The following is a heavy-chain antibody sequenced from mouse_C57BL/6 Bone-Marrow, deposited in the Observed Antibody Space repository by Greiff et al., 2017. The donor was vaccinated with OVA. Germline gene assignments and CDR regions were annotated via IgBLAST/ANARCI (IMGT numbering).Heavy chain of an antibody. J-gene: IGHJ3*01. CDR2: IWTGGGT. V-gene: IGHV2-9-1*01. D-gene: IGHD1-1*01. CDR1: GFSLTSYA. Sequence: VKLMESGPGLVAPSQSLSITCTVSGFSLTSYAISWVRQPPGKGLEWLGVIWTGGGTNYNSALKSRLSISKDNSKSPVFLKMNSLQTDDTARYYCARNYYYGSSPFPWFAYWGQGTLVTVSA. CDR3: ARNYYYGSSPFPWFAY.